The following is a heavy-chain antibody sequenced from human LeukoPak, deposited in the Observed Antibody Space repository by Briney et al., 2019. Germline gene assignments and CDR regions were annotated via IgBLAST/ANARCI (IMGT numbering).Heavy chain of an antibody. D-gene: IGHD5-18*01. Sequence: SETLSLTCTVSGYSISSGYYWGWIRQPPGKGLEWIGSIYHSGSTYYNPSLKSRVTISVDTSKNQFSLKLSSVTAADTAVYYCARRGYSYGSVFDYWGQGTLVTVSS. CDR1: GYSISSGYY. CDR3: ARRGYSYGSVFDY. J-gene: IGHJ4*02. CDR2: IYHSGST. V-gene: IGHV4-38-2*02.